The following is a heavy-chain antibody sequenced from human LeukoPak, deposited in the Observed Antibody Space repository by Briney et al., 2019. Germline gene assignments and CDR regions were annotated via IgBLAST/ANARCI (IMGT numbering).Heavy chain of an antibody. CDR2: IYYSGST. D-gene: IGHD3-16*01. J-gene: IGHJ4*02. CDR3: ARVKGGAYYFDY. CDR1: GGSISSYY. Sequence: SETLSLTCTVSGGSISSYYWSWIRQPPGKGLEWIGYIYYSGSTNYNPSLKSRVTISVDTSKNQFSLKLSSVTAADTAVYYCARVKGGAYYFDYWGQGTLVTVSS. V-gene: IGHV4-59*01.